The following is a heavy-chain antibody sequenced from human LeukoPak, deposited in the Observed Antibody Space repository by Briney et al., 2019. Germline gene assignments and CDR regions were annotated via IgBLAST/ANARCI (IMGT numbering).Heavy chain of an antibody. J-gene: IGHJ3*01. CDR3: ARDGAYSASNF. CDR2: ISSSGSTI. V-gene: IGHV3-11*01. D-gene: IGHD6-13*01. Sequence: GGSLRLSCAASGFTFSDYYMSWIRQAPGKELEWVSYISSSGSTIYYADSVKGRFSISRDNVKNSLYLQMNSLRVEDTAVYYCARDGAYSASNFWGQGTMVAVSS. CDR1: GFTFSDYY.